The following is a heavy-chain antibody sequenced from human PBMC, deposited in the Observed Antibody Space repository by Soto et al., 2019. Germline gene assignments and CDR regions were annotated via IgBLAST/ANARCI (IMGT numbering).Heavy chain of an antibody. J-gene: IGHJ4*02. V-gene: IGHV6-1*01. Sequence: TXTLSCALSGDIVSSNSAAWIWIRQSPSRGLEWLGRTYYRSKWYNDYAVSVKSRITINPDTSKNQFSLQLNSVTPEDTAVYYCARYISSSRVCDFWGQGTLVTVSS. CDR2: TYYRSKWYN. CDR1: GDIVSSNSAA. D-gene: IGHD6-6*01. CDR3: ARYISSSRVCDF.